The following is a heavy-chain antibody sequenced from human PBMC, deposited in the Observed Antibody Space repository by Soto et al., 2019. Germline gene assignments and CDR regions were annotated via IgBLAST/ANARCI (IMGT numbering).Heavy chain of an antibody. Sequence: SETLSLTCAVYGGSFSGYYWSWIRQPPGKGLEWIGEINHRGSTKYNPSLKSRVTISGDTSKNQFSLNLSSVTAADTAVYYCSREVLTGYQFDYWGQGTLVTVSS. V-gene: IGHV4-34*01. CDR3: SREVLTGYQFDY. D-gene: IGHD3-9*01. CDR1: GGSFSGYY. J-gene: IGHJ4*02. CDR2: INHRGST.